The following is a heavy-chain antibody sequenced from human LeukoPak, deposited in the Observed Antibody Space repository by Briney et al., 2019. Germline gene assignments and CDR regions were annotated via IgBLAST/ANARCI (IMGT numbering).Heavy chain of an antibody. CDR1: GGSISSGDYY. D-gene: IGHD5-24*01. CDR2: IYYGGST. Sequence: PSETLSLTCTVSGGSISSGDYYWSWIRQPPGKGLEWIGYIYYGGSTYYNPSLKSRVTISVDTSKNQFSLKLSSVTAADTAVYYCARDSLWEPMATTGYGMDVWGQGTTVTVSS. CDR3: ARDSLWEPMATTGYGMDV. J-gene: IGHJ6*02. V-gene: IGHV4-30-4*01.